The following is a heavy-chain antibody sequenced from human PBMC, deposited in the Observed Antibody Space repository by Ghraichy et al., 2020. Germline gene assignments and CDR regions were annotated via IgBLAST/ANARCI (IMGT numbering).Heavy chain of an antibody. CDR2: IKQDGSQK. CDR1: GFTFSTYW. Sequence: LSLTCAASGFTFSTYWMTWVRQAPGKGLEWVANIKQDGSQKYYVDSVKGRFTISRDNAKNSLYLQMNTLRAEDTAVYYCAREASNAFDIWGQGTMVTVSS. CDR3: AREASNAFDI. J-gene: IGHJ3*02. V-gene: IGHV3-7*01.